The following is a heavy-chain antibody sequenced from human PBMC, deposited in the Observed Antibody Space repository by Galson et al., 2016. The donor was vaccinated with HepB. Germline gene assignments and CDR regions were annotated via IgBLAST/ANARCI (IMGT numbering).Heavy chain of an antibody. Sequence: SETLSLTCTVSGDSINRRSFYWGWIRQSPGKGLEWIGTFYPGGRTYYNPSLISRFTTSVGTSKNQFFLNVRSVTAADTAVYYCARGGQYSSSSWDSWGQGTQVTVSS. V-gene: IGHV4-39*07. D-gene: IGHD6-6*01. J-gene: IGHJ4*02. CDR3: ARGGQYSSSSWDS. CDR1: GDSINRRSFY. CDR2: FYPGGRT.